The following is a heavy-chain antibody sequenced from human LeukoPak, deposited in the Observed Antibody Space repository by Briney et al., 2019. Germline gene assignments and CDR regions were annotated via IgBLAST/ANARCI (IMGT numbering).Heavy chain of an antibody. Sequence: AGGSLRLSCAASGFTLSSYWMSWVRQAPGKGLEWVANIIQDGSEKYYVDSVKGRFTISRDNAKNSLYLQMNSLRAEDTAVYYCAKDADDYGDFGIGCAFDIWGQGTMVTVSS. CDR1: GFTLSSYW. V-gene: IGHV3-7*03. CDR2: IIQDGSEK. CDR3: AKDADDYGDFGIGCAFDI. J-gene: IGHJ3*02. D-gene: IGHD4-17*01.